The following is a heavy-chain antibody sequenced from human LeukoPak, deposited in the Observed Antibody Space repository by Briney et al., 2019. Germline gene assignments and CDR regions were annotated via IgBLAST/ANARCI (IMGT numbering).Heavy chain of an antibody. CDR3: ASTRPYDSSGYYYFAPYFDY. J-gene: IGHJ4*02. D-gene: IGHD3-22*01. CDR2: ISYDGSNK. CDR1: GFTFSSYA. V-gene: IGHV3-30-3*01. Sequence: GGSLRLSCAASGFTFSSYAMHWVRQAPGKGLEWVAVISYDGSNKYYADSVKGRFTISRDNSKNTLYLQMNSLRAEDTAVYYCASTRPYDSSGYYYFAPYFDYWGQGTLVTVSS.